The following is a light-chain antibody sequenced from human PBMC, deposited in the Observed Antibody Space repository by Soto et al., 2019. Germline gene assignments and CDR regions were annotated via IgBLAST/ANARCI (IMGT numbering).Light chain of an antibody. CDR3: QQRNNWPPIT. J-gene: IGKJ5*01. V-gene: IGKV3-11*01. CDR2: DAS. Sequence: EIVLTQSPATLSLSPGERATLSCRASQSVRRYLAWYQQKPGQAPRLLIYDASTRATGIPARFSGSGSETDFTLTITSLEPEDFAVYYCQQRNNWPPITFGQGTRLGIK. CDR1: QSVRRY.